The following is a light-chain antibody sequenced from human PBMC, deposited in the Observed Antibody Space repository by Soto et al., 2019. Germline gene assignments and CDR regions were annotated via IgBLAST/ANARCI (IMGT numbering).Light chain of an antibody. CDR2: SAS. V-gene: IGKV1-6*01. J-gene: IGKJ4*01. Sequence: IQMTQSPSSLSASVGDRVTITCRASPGVRDDVGLYQPKPGKAPQLLFYSASTLQSGVPSRFSGSGSGTDFTLNISGLQPEDFAADYCLQENCYPMSFGGGTKVEIK. CDR1: PGVRDD. CDR3: LQENCYPMS.